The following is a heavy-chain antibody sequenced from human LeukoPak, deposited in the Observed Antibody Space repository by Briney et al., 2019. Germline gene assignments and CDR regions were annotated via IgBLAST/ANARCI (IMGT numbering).Heavy chain of an antibody. Sequence: SETLSLTCSVAGGSISTYYCSWIRQPPGKGLEWIGYIYTSGSTNYNPSLKRRVTISVDTSKNQFSLQLSSGTAADTAVYYCARSKEGNWFDPWGQGTQVTVSS. J-gene: IGHJ5*02. CDR3: ARSKEGNWFDP. V-gene: IGHV4-4*09. CDR1: GGSISTYY. D-gene: IGHD3-10*01. CDR2: IYTSGST.